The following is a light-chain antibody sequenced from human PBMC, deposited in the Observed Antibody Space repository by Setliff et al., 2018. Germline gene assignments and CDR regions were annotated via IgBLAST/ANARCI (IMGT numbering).Light chain of an antibody. CDR3: AAWDDSLNVEV. Sequence: QSVLTQPPSASGTPGQRVTISCSGSSSNIGSNTVNWYQQLPGTAPKLLIYRNNQRPSGVPDRFSGSKSGTSASLAISGLQSEDEADYYCAAWDDSLNVEVFGTGTKVTVL. J-gene: IGLJ1*01. CDR1: SSNIGSNT. CDR2: RNN. V-gene: IGLV1-44*01.